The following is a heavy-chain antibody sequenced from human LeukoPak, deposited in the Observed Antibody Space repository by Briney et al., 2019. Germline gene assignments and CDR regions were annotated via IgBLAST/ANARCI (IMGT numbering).Heavy chain of an antibody. CDR2: IRYDGSNK. V-gene: IGHV3-30*02. CDR3: AKEKDPYSSGWRDFDY. Sequence: GGSLRPSCAASGFSFSNYGVHWVRQAPGKGLEWVAFIRYDGSNKYYADSVKGRFTISRDNSKNTLYLQMNSLRAEDTAVYYCAKEKDPYSSGWRDFDYWGQGTLVTVSS. CDR1: GFSFSNYG. J-gene: IGHJ4*02. D-gene: IGHD6-19*01.